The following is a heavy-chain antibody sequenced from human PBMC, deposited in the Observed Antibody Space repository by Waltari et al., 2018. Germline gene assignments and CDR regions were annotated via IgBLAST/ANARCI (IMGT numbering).Heavy chain of an antibody. D-gene: IGHD5-18*01. CDR3: TRGYTYGLGAY. V-gene: IGHV3-20*04. J-gene: IGHJ4*02. CDR1: GFTFEDFG. CDR2: IHWNDGST. Sequence: EVHLVESVGGVVRPGGSMRISCAASGFTFEDFGMSWVRQAPGKGLGWISGIHWNDGSTGYADSVKGRFTISRDNAKNSLYLQMNSLRAEDTALYYCTRGYTYGLGAYWGQGTLVTISS.